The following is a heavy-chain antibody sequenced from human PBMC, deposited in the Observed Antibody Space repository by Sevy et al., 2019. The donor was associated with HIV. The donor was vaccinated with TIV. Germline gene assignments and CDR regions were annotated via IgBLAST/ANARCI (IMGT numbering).Heavy chain of an antibody. J-gene: IGHJ4*02. Sequence: GGSLRLSCAASGFTFSKYAMTWVRQAPGKGLEWVSTISVSAEKYYGDAVKGRLAISRDNSKNTLYLQFNSLGADDTAVYYCAQGSIAAPGIFDYWGQGTLVTVSS. D-gene: IGHD6-13*01. CDR3: AQGSIAAPGIFDY. CDR2: ISVSAEK. CDR1: GFTFSKYA. V-gene: IGHV3-23*01.